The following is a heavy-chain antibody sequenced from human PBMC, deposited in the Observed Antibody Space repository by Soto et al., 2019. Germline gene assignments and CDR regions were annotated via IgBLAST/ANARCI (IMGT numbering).Heavy chain of an antibody. CDR1: GDSINNSHW. J-gene: IGHJ5*02. CDR2: TYHSGTT. V-gene: IGHV4-4*02. CDR3: AREVNSSPARGPNWFDP. Sequence: QVQLQESGPGLVQPSGTLSLTCAVSGDSINNSHWWSWVRQTPGKGLEWIGETYHSGTTNYNPSLKTPVTISIDKSTNQFSLKMNSVTAADTAVYYCAREVNSSPARGPNWFDPWGQGTLVTVSS. D-gene: IGHD6-13*01.